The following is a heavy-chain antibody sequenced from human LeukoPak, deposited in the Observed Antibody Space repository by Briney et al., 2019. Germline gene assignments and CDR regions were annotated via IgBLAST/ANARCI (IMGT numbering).Heavy chain of an antibody. CDR3: ARDRYYYDSSGYSA. CDR1: GGTFSSYG. V-gene: IGHV1-69*04. Sequence: ASVKVSCKASGGTFSSYGISWVRQAPGQGLEWMGRIIPILGIADYAQKFQGRVTITADKSTSTAYMELSSLRSEDTAVYYCARDRYYYDSSGYSAWGQGTLVTVSS. D-gene: IGHD3-22*01. CDR2: IIPILGIA. J-gene: IGHJ5*02.